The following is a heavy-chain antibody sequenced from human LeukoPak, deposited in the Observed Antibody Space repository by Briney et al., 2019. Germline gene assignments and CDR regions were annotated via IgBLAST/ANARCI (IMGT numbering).Heavy chain of an antibody. CDR3: AKYDSGSTIFYFDY. CDR2: ISGSGGST. CDR1: GFTFSSYA. J-gene: IGHJ4*02. Sequence: GGSLRLSCAASGFTFSSYAMSWVRQAPGKGLEWVSAISGSGGSTYYADSVKGRFTISRDNSKNTLYLQMNSLRAEDAAVYYCAKYDSGSTIFYFDYWGQGTLVTVSS. D-gene: IGHD3-10*01. V-gene: IGHV3-23*01.